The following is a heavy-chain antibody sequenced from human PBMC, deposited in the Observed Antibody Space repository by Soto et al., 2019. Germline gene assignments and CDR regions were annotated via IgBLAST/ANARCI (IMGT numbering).Heavy chain of an antibody. J-gene: IGHJ4*02. CDR2: IDPEDGET. Sequence: ASVKVSCKVSGYTLTELSMHWVRQAPGKGLEWMGVIDPEDGETIYAQRFQGRVTMTRDTSTSTAYMELSSLRSEDTAVYYCARDPPHYYDSSGPDYWGQGTLVTVSS. CDR3: ARDPPHYYDSSGPDY. CDR1: GYTLTELS. V-gene: IGHV1-24*01. D-gene: IGHD3-22*01.